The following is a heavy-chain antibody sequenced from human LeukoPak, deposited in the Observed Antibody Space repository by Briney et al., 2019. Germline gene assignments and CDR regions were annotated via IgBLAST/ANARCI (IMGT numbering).Heavy chain of an antibody. J-gene: IGHJ3*02. CDR3: ARGEYVISGYRNDAFDI. V-gene: IGHV1-2*02. D-gene: IGHD3-22*01. CDR2: VNPYSGGT. Sequence: ASVKVSCKASGYTVTEYYIHWVRQAPGQRLEWMGWVNPYSGGTKYAQKFQGRVTMTRDTSSSTAYMEISRLRSDDTAVYYCARGEYVISGYRNDAFDIWGQGTMVTVSS. CDR1: GYTVTEYY.